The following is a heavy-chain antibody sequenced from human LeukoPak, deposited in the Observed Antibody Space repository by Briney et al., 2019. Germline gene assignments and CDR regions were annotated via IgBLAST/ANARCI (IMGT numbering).Heavy chain of an antibody. D-gene: IGHD7-27*01. Sequence: SETLSLTCTVSGYSISSGYYWGWIRQPPGKGLEWIGSIYHSGSTYYNPSLKSRVTISVDTSKNQFSLKLSSVTAADTAVYYCARGPGYFQHWGQGTLDTVSS. CDR1: GYSISSGYY. CDR3: ARGPGYFQH. J-gene: IGHJ1*01. CDR2: IYHSGST. V-gene: IGHV4-38-2*02.